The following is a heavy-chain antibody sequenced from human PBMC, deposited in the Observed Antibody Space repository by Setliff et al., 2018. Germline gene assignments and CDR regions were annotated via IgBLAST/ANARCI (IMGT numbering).Heavy chain of an antibody. Sequence: PGGSLRLSCVASGFTFGIYSMHWVRQAPGKGLEWVSSIDRSSTYIYYADSVKGRFTISRDNAQNSLYLQMNSLRAEDSAMYYCARSENCYSTHCSPYDYWGQGALVTVSS. D-gene: IGHD3-10*01. J-gene: IGHJ4*02. CDR3: ARSENCYSTHCSPYDY. CDR2: IDRSSTYI. CDR1: GFTFGIYS. V-gene: IGHV3-21*04.